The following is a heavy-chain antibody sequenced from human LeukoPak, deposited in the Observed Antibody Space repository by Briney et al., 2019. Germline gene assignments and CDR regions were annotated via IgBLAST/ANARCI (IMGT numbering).Heavy chain of an antibody. CDR3: ARGQRITMVRGVITAFDY. CDR1: GGSISSGGYY. Sequence: SETLSLTCAVYGGSISSGGYYWSWIRQHPGKGLEWIGYIYYSGSTYYNPSLKSRVTISVDTSKNQFSLKLSSVTAADTAVYYCARGQRITMVRGVITAFDYWGQGTLVTVSS. D-gene: IGHD3-10*01. CDR2: IYYSGST. J-gene: IGHJ4*02. V-gene: IGHV4-31*11.